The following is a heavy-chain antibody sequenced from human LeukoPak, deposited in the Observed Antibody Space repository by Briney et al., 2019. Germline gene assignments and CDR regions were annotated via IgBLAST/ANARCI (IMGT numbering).Heavy chain of an antibody. J-gene: IGHJ4*02. CDR2: IRYDGSNK. Sequence: TGGSLRLSCAASGFTFSSYGMHWVRQAPGKGLEWVAFIRYDGSNKYYADSVKGRFTISRDNSKNTLYLQMNSLRAEDTAVYYCAKELGTPFDYWGQRTMVTVSS. CDR3: AKELGTPFDY. D-gene: IGHD1-1*01. CDR1: GFTFSSYG. V-gene: IGHV3-30*02.